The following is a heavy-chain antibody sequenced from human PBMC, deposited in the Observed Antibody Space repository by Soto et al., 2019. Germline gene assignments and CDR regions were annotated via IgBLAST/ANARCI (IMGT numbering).Heavy chain of an antibody. D-gene: IGHD1-1*01. Sequence: EVQLVESGGGLVQPGGSLTLSCAASGFTFSRNWMSWVRQAPGKGLEWVANIKQDGSEKYYADAVKGRFTLSRDNFENFLHLQMKSLTAEDTAVYYCARDGDGYAAWGQGTLVTVSS. J-gene: IGHJ5*02. CDR1: GFTFSRNW. CDR2: IKQDGSEK. CDR3: ARDGDGYAA. V-gene: IGHV3-7*01.